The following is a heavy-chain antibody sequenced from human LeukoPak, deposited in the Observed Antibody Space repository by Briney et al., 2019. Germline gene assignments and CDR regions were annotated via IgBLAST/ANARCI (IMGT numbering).Heavy chain of an antibody. CDR3: ARSASGSYYTV. CDR2: IYYSGST. Sequence: PSETLSLTCTVSGGSISSYYWSWIRQPPGKGLEWIGYIYYSGSTNYNPSLKSRVTISVDTSKNQFSLKLSSVTAAGTAVYYCARSASGSYYTVWGQGTLVTVSS. D-gene: IGHD3-10*01. V-gene: IGHV4-59*08. CDR1: GGSISSYY. J-gene: IGHJ4*02.